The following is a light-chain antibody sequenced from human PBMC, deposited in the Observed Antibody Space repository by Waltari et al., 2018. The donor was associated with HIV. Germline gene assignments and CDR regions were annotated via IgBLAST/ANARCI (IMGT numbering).Light chain of an antibody. CDR2: IIN. Sequence: QSVLTQPPSASGTPGQRVTISCSGSSPNVGNNYVYWYQQPPGTAPKLLISIINQRPSGVPDRFSASKSGTSASLAISGLRSEDEADYYCAALDDSLIDQVVFGGGTKLTVL. J-gene: IGLJ2*01. CDR1: SPNVGNNY. V-gene: IGLV1-47*01. CDR3: AALDDSLIDQVV.